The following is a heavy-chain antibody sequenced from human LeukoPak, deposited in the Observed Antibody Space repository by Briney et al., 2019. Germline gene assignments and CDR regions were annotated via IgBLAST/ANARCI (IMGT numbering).Heavy chain of an antibody. CDR3: AVGVSTPSPYYFDY. CDR1: GYTFTSYY. CDR2: INPNSGGT. Sequence: GASVKVSCKASGYTFTSYYMHWVRQAPGQGLEWMGWINPNSGGTNYAQKFQGRVTMTRDTSISTAYMELSRLRSDDTAVYYCAVGVSTPSPYYFDYWGQGTLVAVSS. J-gene: IGHJ4*02. V-gene: IGHV1-2*02. D-gene: IGHD2-15*01.